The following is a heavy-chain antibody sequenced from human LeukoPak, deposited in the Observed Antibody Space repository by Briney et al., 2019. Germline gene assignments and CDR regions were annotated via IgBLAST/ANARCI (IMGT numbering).Heavy chain of an antibody. CDR3: EVRVQAAGMFDY. CDR1: GYTFTSYD. Sequence: ASVKVSCKASGYTFTSYDINWVRQATGQGLEWMGWMNPNSGNTGYAQKFQGRVTITRNTSISTAYMELSSLRSEDTAVYYCEVRVQAAGMFDYWGQGTLVTVSS. D-gene: IGHD6-13*01. V-gene: IGHV1-8*03. J-gene: IGHJ4*02. CDR2: MNPNSGNT.